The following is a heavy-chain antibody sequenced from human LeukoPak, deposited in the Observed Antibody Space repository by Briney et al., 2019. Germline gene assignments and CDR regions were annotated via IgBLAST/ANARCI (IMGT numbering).Heavy chain of an antibody. J-gene: IGHJ5*02. CDR3: ASSGWYGHLGWFDP. V-gene: IGHV1-2*02. Sequence: ASVKVSCKASGYTFTGYYMHWVRQTPGQGLEWMGWINPNSGGTNYAQKFQGRVTMTRDTSISTAYMELSRLRCDDTAVYYCASSGWYGHLGWFDPWGQGTLVTVSS. D-gene: IGHD6-19*01. CDR1: GYTFTGYY. CDR2: INPNSGGT.